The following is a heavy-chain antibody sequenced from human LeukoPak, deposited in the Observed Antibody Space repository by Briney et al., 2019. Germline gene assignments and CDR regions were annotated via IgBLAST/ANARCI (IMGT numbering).Heavy chain of an antibody. CDR3: ARVLRVGANREFDY. J-gene: IGHJ4*02. D-gene: IGHD1-26*01. CDR2: INAGNGNT. Sequence: ASVKVSCKASGYTFTSYAMHWVRQAPGQRLEWMGWINAGNGNTKYSQKFQGRVTITRDTSASTAYMELSSLRSEDTAVYYCARVLRVGANREFDYWGQGTLVTVSS. V-gene: IGHV1-3*01. CDR1: GYTFTSYA.